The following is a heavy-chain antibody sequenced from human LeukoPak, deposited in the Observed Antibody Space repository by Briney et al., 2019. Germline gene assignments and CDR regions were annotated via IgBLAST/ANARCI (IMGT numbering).Heavy chain of an antibody. J-gene: IGHJ3*02. V-gene: IGHV3-21*01. CDR3: ARDLGYDFWSGYPGDAFDI. CDR1: GFTFSSYI. CDR2: ISSSSSYI. D-gene: IGHD3-3*01. Sequence: GGSLRLSCAASGFTFSSYIMNWVRQAPGKGLEWVSSISSSSSYIYYADSVKGRFTISRDNAKNSLYLQVNSLRAEDTAVYYCARDLGYDFWSGYPGDAFDIWGQGTMVTVSS.